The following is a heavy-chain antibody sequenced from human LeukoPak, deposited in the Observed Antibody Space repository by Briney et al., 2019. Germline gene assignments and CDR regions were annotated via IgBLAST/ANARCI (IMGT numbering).Heavy chain of an antibody. CDR3: ARDMTGGIWARATSFDH. J-gene: IGHJ4*02. D-gene: IGHD1-14*01. V-gene: IGHV1-2*02. CDR1: GYTFIAFY. Sequence: GASVKVSCKASGYTFIAFYMHWVRQAPGQGPEWMGWINPDSGGSEYVQKFQGRVTFTSDTSSTTIYMEVRSLKSDDTAVYYCARDMTGGIWARATSFDHWGQGTLVTVSS. CDR2: INPDSGGS.